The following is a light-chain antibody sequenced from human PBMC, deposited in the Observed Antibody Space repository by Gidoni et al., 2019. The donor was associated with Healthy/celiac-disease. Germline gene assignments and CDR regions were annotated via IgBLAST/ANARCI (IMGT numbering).Light chain of an antibody. J-gene: IGKJ4*01. CDR3: QQYYSTPLT. CDR1: QSVLYSSNNKNY. Sequence: IVMSQSPDSLALSLGERATINCKSSQSVLYSSNNKNYLAWYQQKPGQPPKLLIYVASTRESGVPDRFSGSGSGTDFTLTISSLQAEDVAVYYCQQYYSTPLTFGGGTKLEIK. V-gene: IGKV4-1*01. CDR2: VAS.